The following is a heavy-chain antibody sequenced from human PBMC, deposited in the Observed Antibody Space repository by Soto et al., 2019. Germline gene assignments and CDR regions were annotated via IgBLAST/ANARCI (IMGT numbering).Heavy chain of an antibody. CDR1: GFTFSNYW. V-gene: IGHV3-7*01. CDR2: IKQDGSEN. D-gene: IGHD3-10*01. CDR3: ARFGDYGRH. J-gene: IGHJ4*02. Sequence: GGSLRLSCAASGFTFSNYWMSWVRQAPGKRLEWVANIKQDGSENNYVDSVKGRFTISRDNARGSLYLQMNSLRAEDTAVYYCARFGDYGRHWGQGTLVTVSS.